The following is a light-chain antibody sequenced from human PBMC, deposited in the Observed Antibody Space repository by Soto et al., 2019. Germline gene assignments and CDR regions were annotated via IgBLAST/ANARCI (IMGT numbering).Light chain of an antibody. Sequence: DIQMAQSPSTLSASVGDRVTITCRASQSISRWLAWYQQKPGKAPKVLIWDASSLQRGVPSRFSGSGSGTEFTLTISSLQPDDFATYYCQQYNGYSTWTFGLGTKVDIK. V-gene: IGKV1-5*01. J-gene: IGKJ1*01. CDR3: QQYNGYSTWT. CDR1: QSISRW. CDR2: DAS.